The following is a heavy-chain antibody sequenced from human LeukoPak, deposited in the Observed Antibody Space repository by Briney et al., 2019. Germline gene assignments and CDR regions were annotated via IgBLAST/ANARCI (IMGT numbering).Heavy chain of an antibody. CDR1: GFTFSSYW. D-gene: IGHD2-2*01. CDR2: IKQDGSEK. J-gene: IGHJ6*03. Sequence: PGGSLRLSCAASGFTFSSYWMSWVRQAPGKGLEWVANIKQDGSEKYYVDSVKGRFTISRDNAKNSLYPQMNSLRAEDTAVYYCARAGGFFPAAPYYYYYMDVWGKGTTVTVSS. V-gene: IGHV3-7*01. CDR3: ARAGGFFPAAPYYYYYMDV.